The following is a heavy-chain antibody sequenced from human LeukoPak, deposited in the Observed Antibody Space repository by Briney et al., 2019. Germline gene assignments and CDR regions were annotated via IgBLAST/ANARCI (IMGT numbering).Heavy chain of an antibody. J-gene: IGHJ6*02. CDR1: GFTFSSHS. CDR3: ARDLELWFGELFGYYGMDV. CDR2: ISSSISTI. Sequence: PGGSLRLSCAASGFTFSSHSMNWVRQAPGKGLQWISYISSSISTIYYADSVKGRFTISRDNAKNSLYLQMNSLRDEDTAVYYCARDLELWFGELFGYYGMDVWGQGTTVTVSS. V-gene: IGHV3-48*02. D-gene: IGHD3-10*01.